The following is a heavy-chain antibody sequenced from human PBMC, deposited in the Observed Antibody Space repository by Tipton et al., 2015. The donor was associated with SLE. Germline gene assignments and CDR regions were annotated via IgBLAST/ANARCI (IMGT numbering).Heavy chain of an antibody. CDR1: GFTFDDYA. CDR2: ISWNSGNI. D-gene: IGHD3-10*01. J-gene: IGHJ4*02. Sequence: QLVQSGGDLVQPGRSLRLSCAASGFTFDDYAMHWVRQAPGKGLEWVSGISWNSGNIDYADSVKGRFTISRDNAKNSLYLQMNSLRAEDTALHYCAKDPTMVQGVIMGGEFDYWGQGTLVTVSS. CDR3: AKDPTMVQGVIMGGEFDY. V-gene: IGHV3-9*01.